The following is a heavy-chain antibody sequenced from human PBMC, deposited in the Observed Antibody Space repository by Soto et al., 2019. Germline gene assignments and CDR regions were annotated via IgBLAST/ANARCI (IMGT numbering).Heavy chain of an antibody. CDR2: TYYRSKWYN. V-gene: IGHV6-1*01. CDR1: GDSVSSNSST. Sequence: SQPLSLTCAISGDSVSSNSSTWNWIRQSPSRGLEWLGRTYYRSKWYNDYAVSVKSRITISPDTSKNQFSLQLNSVTPEDTAIYHCPRGGYNWFDPWGQGTLVTDSP. CDR3: PRGGYNWFDP. J-gene: IGHJ5*02.